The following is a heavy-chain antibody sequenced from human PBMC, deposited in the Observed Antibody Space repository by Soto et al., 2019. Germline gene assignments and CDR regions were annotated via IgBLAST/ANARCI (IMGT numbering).Heavy chain of an antibody. CDR3: AKGGGDSLRYGMDV. Sequence: EVQLLDSGGGLVQPGGALRLSCSASGFIFSSSAMNWVRQAPGKGLEWVSAISGSGGSIYYADSVKGRFTISRDNSKTTLYLQMDGRRAEDTAVYYCAKGGGDSLRYGMDVWGQGTTVTVSS. D-gene: IGHD2-21*02. J-gene: IGHJ6*02. CDR2: ISGSGGSI. V-gene: IGHV3-23*01. CDR1: GFIFSSSA.